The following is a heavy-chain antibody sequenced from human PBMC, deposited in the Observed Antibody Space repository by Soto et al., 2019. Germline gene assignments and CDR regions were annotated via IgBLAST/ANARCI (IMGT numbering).Heavy chain of an antibody. CDR2: ISSSGTTI. CDR1: GFTFSSYE. V-gene: IGHV3-48*03. Sequence: PGGSLRLSCAASGFTFSSYEMSWVRQAPGKGLEWVSYISSSGTTIYYADSVKGRFTISRDNAKNSLYLQMHSLRAEDTAVYYCARVNLHSSGPNFDYWGQGTLVTVSS. D-gene: IGHD6-19*01. CDR3: ARVNLHSSGPNFDY. J-gene: IGHJ4*02.